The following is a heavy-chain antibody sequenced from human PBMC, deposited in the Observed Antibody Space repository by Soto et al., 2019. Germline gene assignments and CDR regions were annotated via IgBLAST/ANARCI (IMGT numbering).Heavy chain of an antibody. V-gene: IGHV1-3*01. CDR3: ARDNGCSSTSCYFWFDP. CDR2: INAGNGNT. CDR1: GYTFTSYA. Sequence: ASVKVSCKASGYTFTSYAMHWVRQAPGQRLEWMGWINAGNGNTKYSQKFQGRVTITRDTSARTAYMELSSLRSEDTAVYSCARDNGCSSTSCYFWFDPWGQGTLVTVS. J-gene: IGHJ5*02. D-gene: IGHD2-2*01.